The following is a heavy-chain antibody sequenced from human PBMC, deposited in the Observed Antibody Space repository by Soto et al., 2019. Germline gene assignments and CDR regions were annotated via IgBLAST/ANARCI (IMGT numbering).Heavy chain of an antibody. CDR3: ARDQMVAESQHYYYSMDV. D-gene: IGHD2-15*01. J-gene: IGHJ6*03. CDR1: GYTFTSYG. CDR2: ISTYNGNT. V-gene: IGHV1-18*01. Sequence: ASVKVSCKASGYTFTSYGISWVQQAPGQGLQRKGWISTYNGNTKYSQKLQGRVTMTTDTSTSTAYMELKSLRSDDTAVYYCARDQMVAESQHYYYSMDVWGTGTTVTVSS.